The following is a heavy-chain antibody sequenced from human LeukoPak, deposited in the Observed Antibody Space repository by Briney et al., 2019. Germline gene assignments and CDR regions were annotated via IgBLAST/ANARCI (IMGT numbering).Heavy chain of an antibody. CDR3: ARQGYGIVVVPAAIPDAFDI. J-gene: IGHJ3*02. CDR1: GYSISSGYY. D-gene: IGHD2-2*02. V-gene: IGHV4-38-2*01. CDR2: ICHSGST. Sequence: GSLRLSCAVSGYSISSGYYWGWIRQPPGKGLEWIGSICHSGSTYYNPSLKRRVTISVDTSKNQFSLKLSSVTAADTAVYYCARQGYGIVVVPAAIPDAFDIWGQGTMVTVSS.